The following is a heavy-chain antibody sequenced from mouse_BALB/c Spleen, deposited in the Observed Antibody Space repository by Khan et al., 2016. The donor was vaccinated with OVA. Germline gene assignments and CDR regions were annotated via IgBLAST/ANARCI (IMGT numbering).Heavy chain of an antibody. CDR1: GFTFSNFW. CDR2: IRLQSNNYAT. D-gene: IGHD2-3*01. J-gene: IGHJ3*01. V-gene: IGHV6-6*02. Sequence: EVKLEVSGGGLVQPGGSMKLSCVASGFTFSNFWMNWVRQSPEKGLEWVAEIRLQSNNYATHYAESVKGRFTISRDDSKSSVYLQLHNLRAEDTGSYYCSRPGGYYAWFAYWGQGTLVTVSA. CDR3: SRPGGYYAWFAY.